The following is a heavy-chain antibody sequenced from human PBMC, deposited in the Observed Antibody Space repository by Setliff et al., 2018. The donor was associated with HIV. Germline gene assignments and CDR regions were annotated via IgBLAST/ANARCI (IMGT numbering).Heavy chain of an antibody. V-gene: IGHV4-34*01. CDR1: DRSFSGYY. CDR3: ARGWGHDGFDF. J-gene: IGHJ3*01. CDR2: INHSGGT. Sequence: SETLSLTCAVYDRSFSGYYWNWIRQSPGKGLEWIGEINHSGGTNYNPSLKSRVTMSIDTSKNQFSLNVSSVTAADTAVYYCARGWGHDGFDFWGQGTMVTVSS. D-gene: IGHD7-27*01.